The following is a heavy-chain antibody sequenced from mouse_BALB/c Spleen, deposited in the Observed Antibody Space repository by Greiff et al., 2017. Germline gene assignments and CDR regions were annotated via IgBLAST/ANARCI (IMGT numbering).Heavy chain of an antibody. CDR3: ARVSTTATFAY. Sequence: QVQLQQSGPGLVQPSQSLSITCTVSGFSLTSYGVHWVRQSPGKGLEWLGVIWSGGSTDYNAAFISRLSISKDNSKSQVFFKMNSLQANDTAIYYCARVSTTATFAYWGQGTLVTVSA. CDR2: IWSGGST. V-gene: IGHV2-2*02. D-gene: IGHD1-2*01. J-gene: IGHJ3*01. CDR1: GFSLTSYG.